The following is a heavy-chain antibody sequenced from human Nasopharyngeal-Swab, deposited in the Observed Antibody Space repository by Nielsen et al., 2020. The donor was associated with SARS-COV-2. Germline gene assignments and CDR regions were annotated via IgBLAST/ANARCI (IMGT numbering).Heavy chain of an antibody. Sequence: GESLKISCAASGFTFSYYSMSWVRQAPGKGLEWVSSISGSGSYIYYADSVKGRFTISRDNAKNSLYLQMNSLRVEDTAVYYCARVHCSRSSCSAPDYYYYMDVWGKGTTVTVSS. CDR3: ARVHCSRSSCSAPDYYYYMDV. J-gene: IGHJ6*03. V-gene: IGHV3-21*01. D-gene: IGHD2-2*01. CDR2: ISGSGSYI. CDR1: GFTFSYYS.